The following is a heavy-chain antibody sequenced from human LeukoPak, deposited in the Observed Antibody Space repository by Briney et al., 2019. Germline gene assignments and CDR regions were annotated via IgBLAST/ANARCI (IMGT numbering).Heavy chain of an antibody. V-gene: IGHV3-43*02. D-gene: IGHD6-19*01. CDR2: ISWDGGST. CDR1: GFTFDDYA. Sequence: PGGSLRLSCAASGFTFDDYAMHWVRQAPGKGLEWVSLISWDGGSTYYADSVKGRFTISRDNSKNSLYLQMNSLRTEDTALYYCAKDLIAVAGTTEYFQHWGQGTLVTVSS. CDR3: AKDLIAVAGTTEYFQH. J-gene: IGHJ1*01.